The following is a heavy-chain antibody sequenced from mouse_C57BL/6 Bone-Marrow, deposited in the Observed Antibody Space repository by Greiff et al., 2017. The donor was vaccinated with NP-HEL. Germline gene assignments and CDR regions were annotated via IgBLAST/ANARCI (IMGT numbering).Heavy chain of an antibody. D-gene: IGHD3-2*02. J-gene: IGHJ4*01. V-gene: IGHV1-76*01. CDR1: GYTFTDYY. Sequence: VQLQQSGAELVRPGASVKLSCKASGYTFTDYYINWVKQRPGQGLEWIARIYPGSGNTYYNEKFKGKATLTAEKSSSTAYMQLSSLTSEDSAVYFCARRSSGYHYAMDYWGQGTSVTVSS. CDR2: IYPGSGNT. CDR3: ARRSSGYHYAMDY.